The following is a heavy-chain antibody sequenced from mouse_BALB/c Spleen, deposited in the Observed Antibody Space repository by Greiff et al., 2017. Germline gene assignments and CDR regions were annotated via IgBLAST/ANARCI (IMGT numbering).Heavy chain of an antibody. CDR3: ARCDCSNCGYFDV. D-gene: IGHD2-5*01. CDR1: GDSITSGY. Sequence: DVKLQESGPSLVKPSQTLSLTCSVTGDSITSGYLNWIRKFPGNKLEYMGYISYNGSTNYKPSLKSRNANTRDTSKNQYYLQLKSVTTEDTAAYYCARCDCSNCGYFDVWGAGTTVTDSS. CDR2: ISYNGST. V-gene: IGHV3-8*02. J-gene: IGHJ1*01.